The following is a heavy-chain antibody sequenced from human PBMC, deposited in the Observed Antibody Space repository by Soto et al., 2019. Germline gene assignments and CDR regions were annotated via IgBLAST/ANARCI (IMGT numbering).Heavy chain of an antibody. CDR1: GYTFTSYY. Sequence: ASVKVSCKASGYTFTSYYMHWVRQVPGQGLEWMGIINPSGGSTSYAQKFQGRVTMTRDTSTSTVYMELSSLRSEDTAVYYCAREINCTNGVCYSARYYYYGMDVWGQGTTVTVSS. CDR3: AREINCTNGVCYSARYYYYGMDV. D-gene: IGHD2-8*01. J-gene: IGHJ6*02. CDR2: INPSGGST. V-gene: IGHV1-46*01.